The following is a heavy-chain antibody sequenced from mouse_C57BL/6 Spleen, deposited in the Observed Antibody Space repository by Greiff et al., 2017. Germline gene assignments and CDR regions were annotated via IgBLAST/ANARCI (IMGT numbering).Heavy chain of an antibody. Sequence: EVQLQQSGPELVKPGASVKISCKASGYTFTDYYMNWVKQSHGKSLEWIGDINPNNGGTSYNQKFKGKATLTVDKSSSTAYMELRSLTSEDSAVYYCARRNWDREGFDYWGQGTTLTVSS. V-gene: IGHV1-26*01. D-gene: IGHD4-1*01. CDR1: GYTFTDYY. J-gene: IGHJ2*01. CDR2: INPNNGGT. CDR3: ARRNWDREGFDY.